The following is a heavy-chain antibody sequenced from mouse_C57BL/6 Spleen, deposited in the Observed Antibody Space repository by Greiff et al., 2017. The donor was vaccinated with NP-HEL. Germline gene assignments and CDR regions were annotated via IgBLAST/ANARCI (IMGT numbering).Heavy chain of an antibody. V-gene: IGHV1-50*01. CDR1: GYTFTSYW. D-gene: IGHD1-3*01. CDR3: ATPLPVGEDY. CDR2: IDPSDSYT. J-gene: IGHJ2*01. Sequence: VQLQQSGAELVKPGASVKLSCKASGYTFTSYWMQWVKQRPGQGLEWIGEIDPSDSYTNYNQKFKGKATLTVDTSSSTAYMQLSSLTSEDSAVYYCATPLPVGEDYWGQGTTLTVSS.